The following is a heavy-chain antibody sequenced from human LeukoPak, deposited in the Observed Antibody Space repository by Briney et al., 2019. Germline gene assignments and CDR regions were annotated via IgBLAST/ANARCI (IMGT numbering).Heavy chain of an antibody. J-gene: IGHJ4*02. V-gene: IGHV4-31*03. CDR2: ISHSGST. D-gene: IGHD3-10*01. CDR1: GGSISSGGYF. Sequence: SETVSLTCTVSGGSISSGGYFWSWVRQHPGKGLEWIGYISHSGSTYYNPSLKSRVTISLDTSKDRFSLRLSSVTAADTAVYYCARVRDYDSGTYYNVWGQGTLVTVSS. CDR3: ARVRDYDSGTYYNV.